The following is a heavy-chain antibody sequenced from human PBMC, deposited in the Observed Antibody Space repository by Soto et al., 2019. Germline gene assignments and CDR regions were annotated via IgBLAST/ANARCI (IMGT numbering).Heavy chain of an antibody. CDR1: GFTFSSYS. D-gene: IGHD5-12*01. CDR2: ISSSSSTI. CDR3: ARDGVATAYYYYGMDV. V-gene: IGHV3-48*02. Sequence: VGSLRLSCAASGFTFSSYSMNWVRQAPGKGLEWVSYISSSSSTIYYADSVKGRFTISRDNAKNSLYLQMNSPRDEDTAVYYCARDGVATAYYYYGMDVWGQGTTVTVYS. J-gene: IGHJ6*02.